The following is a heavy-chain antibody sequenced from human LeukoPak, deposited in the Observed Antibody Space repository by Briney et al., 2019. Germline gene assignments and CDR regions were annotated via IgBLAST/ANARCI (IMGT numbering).Heavy chain of an antibody. V-gene: IGHV3-33*01. CDR3: TRERDLSLYHFNY. Sequence: GGSLRLSCVASGFAFSNNGMHWVRQAPGKGLEWVAVIWYDGSSKYYADPVKGRFTISRDTSKNTLYLQMNSLRAEDTAVYYCTRERDLSLYHFNYWGQGTLVTVSS. CDR1: GFAFSNNG. J-gene: IGHJ4*02. CDR2: IWYDGSSK.